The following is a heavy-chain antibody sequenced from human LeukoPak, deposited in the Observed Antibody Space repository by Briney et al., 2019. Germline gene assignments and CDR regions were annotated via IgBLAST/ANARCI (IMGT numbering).Heavy chain of an antibody. CDR2: ISSSGAGT. V-gene: IGHV3-23*01. CDR3: ARVTFGFSNY. D-gene: IGHD2-21*02. J-gene: IGHJ4*02. Sequence: PGGSLRLSCAASGFTFSSDVMSWVRQAPGKGLEWVSSISSSGAGTFYADSVKGRFTISRDNSKNTVDLQMNSLRAEDTAVCSCARVTFGFSNYWGQGTLVTVSS. CDR1: GFTFSSDV.